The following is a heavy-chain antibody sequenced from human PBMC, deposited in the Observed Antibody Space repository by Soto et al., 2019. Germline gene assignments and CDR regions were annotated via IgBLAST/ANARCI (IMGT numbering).Heavy chain of an antibody. D-gene: IGHD4-17*01. Sequence: NPSETLSLTCTVSGGSISSGGYYWSWIRQHPGKGLEWIGYIYYSGSTYYNPSLKSRVTISVDTSKNQFSLKLSSVTAADTAVYYCARTRAPSTVAFDYWGQGTLVTVSS. CDR2: IYYSGST. CDR1: GGSISSGGYY. CDR3: ARTRAPSTVAFDY. V-gene: IGHV4-31*03. J-gene: IGHJ4*02.